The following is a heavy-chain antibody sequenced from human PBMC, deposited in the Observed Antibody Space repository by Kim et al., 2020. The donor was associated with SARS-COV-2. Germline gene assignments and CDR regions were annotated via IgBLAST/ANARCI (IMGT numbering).Heavy chain of an antibody. CDR2: TYYRSKWNN. CDR1: GDSVSSNSAA. J-gene: IGHJ3*02. V-gene: IGHV6-1*01. CDR3: TRGARAFDI. Sequence: SRTLSLTCAISGDSVSSNSAAWNWIRLSPSRGLEWLGRTYYRSKWNNDYGASVKSRITISPDTSKNQFSLQLDSVTPEDTAVYYYTRGARAFDIWGQGKMVTVSS.